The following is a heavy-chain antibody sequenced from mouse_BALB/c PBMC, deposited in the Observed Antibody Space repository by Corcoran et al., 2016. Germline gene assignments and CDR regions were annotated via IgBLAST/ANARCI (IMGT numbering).Heavy chain of an antibody. V-gene: IGHV1-26*01. Sequence: EVQLQQSGPELVTPGASVKISCKASGYSFTGYYMHWVKQSYVKSLEWIGRINPYNGATSYNQNFKAKASLTVDKSSSTAYMERHSLTSEDSSVYYCARHYRYEAYAMDYWGQGTSVTVSS. CDR1: GYSFTGYY. CDR2: INPYNGAT. CDR3: ARHYRYEAYAMDY. J-gene: IGHJ4*01. D-gene: IGHD2-14*01.